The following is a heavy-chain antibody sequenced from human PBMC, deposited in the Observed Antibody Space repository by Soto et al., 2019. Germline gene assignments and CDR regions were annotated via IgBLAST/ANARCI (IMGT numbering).Heavy chain of an antibody. Sequence: QVQLVQSGAEVKKPGASVKVSCKASGYTFTSYAMHWVRQAPGQRLEWMGWINAGNGNTKYSQKFQGRVTITRDKPGSKACMELGGLRSKETAVYYCAGGSVTDGYYYYYSRDVWAKGPRSPSP. CDR1: GYTFTSYA. CDR3: AGGSVTDGYYYYYSRDV. D-gene: IGHD4-4*01. CDR2: INAGNGNT. V-gene: IGHV1-3*01. J-gene: IGHJ6*03.